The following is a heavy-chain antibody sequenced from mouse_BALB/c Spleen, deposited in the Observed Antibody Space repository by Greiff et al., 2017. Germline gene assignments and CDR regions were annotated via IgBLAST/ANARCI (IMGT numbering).Heavy chain of an antibody. V-gene: IGHV1-15*01. D-gene: IGHD2-4*01. Sequence: QVQLQQSGAELVRPGASVTLSCKASGYTFTDYEMHWVKQTPVHGLEWIGAIDPETGGTAYNQKFKGKATLTADKSSSTAYMELRSLTSEDSAVYYCTRRGDYDFFAYWGQGTLVTVSA. CDR1: GYTFTDYE. CDR2: IDPETGGT. J-gene: IGHJ3*01. CDR3: TRRGDYDFFAY.